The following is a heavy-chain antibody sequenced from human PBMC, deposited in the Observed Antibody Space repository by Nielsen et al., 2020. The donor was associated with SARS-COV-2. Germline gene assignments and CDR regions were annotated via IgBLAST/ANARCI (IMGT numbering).Heavy chain of an antibody. CDR3: ARDTKIQLWLGPFDY. CDR2: INDSGTT. CDR1: GGAFSGYR. D-gene: IGHD5-18*01. J-gene: IGHJ4*02. Sequence: SETLSLTCGVSGGAFSGYRWTWVRQSPGKGLEWLGEINDSGTTNYNPPLTGRVSISQDASKRQLSLKPSSVTAADTAVYYCARDTKIQLWLGPFDYWGQGTLVTVSS. V-gene: IGHV4-34*01.